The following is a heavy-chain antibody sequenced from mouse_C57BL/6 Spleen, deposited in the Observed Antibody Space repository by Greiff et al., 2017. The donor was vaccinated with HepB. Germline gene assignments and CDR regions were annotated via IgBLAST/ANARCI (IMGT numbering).Heavy chain of an antibody. D-gene: IGHD1-1*01. Sequence: VQLQQPGAELVKPGASVKLSCKASGYTFTSYWMQWVKQRPGQGLEWIGEIDPSDSYTNYNQKFKGKATLTVDTSSSTAYMQLSSLTSEDSAVYYCARGYYYGSSWYFDVWGTGTTVTVSS. CDR1: GYTFTSYW. J-gene: IGHJ1*03. V-gene: IGHV1-50*01. CDR3: ARGYYYGSSWYFDV. CDR2: IDPSDSYT.